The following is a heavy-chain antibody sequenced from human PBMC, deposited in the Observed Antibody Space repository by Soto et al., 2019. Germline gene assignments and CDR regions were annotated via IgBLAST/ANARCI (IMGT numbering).Heavy chain of an antibody. D-gene: IGHD3-22*01. V-gene: IGHV1-69*13. J-gene: IGHJ4*02. CDR3: APEGDYYDSSGYLTPVF. CDR1: AVTFSSYA. Sequence: SVKVSCKASAVTFSSYAVSWVRQAPGQGLEWMGGIIPIFGTANYAQKFQGRVTITADESTSTAYMELSSLRSEDTAVYYCAPEGDYYDSSGYLTPVFWGQGTLVTVSS. CDR2: IIPIFGTA.